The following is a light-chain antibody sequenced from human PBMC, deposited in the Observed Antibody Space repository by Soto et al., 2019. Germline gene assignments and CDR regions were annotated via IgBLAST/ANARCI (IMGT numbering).Light chain of an antibody. J-gene: IGKJ2*01. V-gene: IGKV3-11*01. CDR2: DAS. Sequence: EIVLTQSPATLSLSPGERATLSCRASQSVSNYLAWYQQKSGQAPRLLIYDASNRATGIPARFSGSGSGTDFTPTISSLELEDFAVYYCQQLLNWPSFTFAQGTKLEIK. CDR1: QSVSNY. CDR3: QQLLNWPSFT.